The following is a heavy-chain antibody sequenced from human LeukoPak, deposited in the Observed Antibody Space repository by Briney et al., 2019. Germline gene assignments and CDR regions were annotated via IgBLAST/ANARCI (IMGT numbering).Heavy chain of an antibody. CDR1: GFIFSDYY. V-gene: IGHV4-34*01. CDR3: ARSYYRSYDY. Sequence: PGGSLRLSCAASGFIFSDYYMSWIRQPPGKGLEWTGEINHSGSTNYNPSLKSRVTISVDTSKNQFSLKLSSVTAADTAVYYCARSYYRSYDYWGQGTLVTVSS. D-gene: IGHD3-22*01. CDR2: INHSGST. J-gene: IGHJ4*02.